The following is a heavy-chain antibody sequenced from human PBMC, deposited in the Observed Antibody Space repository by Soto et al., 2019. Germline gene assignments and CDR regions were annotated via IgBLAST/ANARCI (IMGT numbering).Heavy chain of an antibody. V-gene: IGHV1-69*01. CDR3: ARGSIAARPSWFDP. CDR1: GGTFSSYA. Sequence: QVQLVQSGAEVKKPGSSVKVSCEASGGTFSSYAISWVRQAPGQGLEWMGGIIPIFGTANYAQKFQGRVTITADESTSTAYMELSSLRSEDTAVYYCARGSIAARPSWFDPWGQGTLVTVSS. J-gene: IGHJ5*02. CDR2: IIPIFGTA. D-gene: IGHD6-6*01.